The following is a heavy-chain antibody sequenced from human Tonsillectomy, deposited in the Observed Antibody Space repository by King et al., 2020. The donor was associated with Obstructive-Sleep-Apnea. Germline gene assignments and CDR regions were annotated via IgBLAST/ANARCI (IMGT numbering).Heavy chain of an antibody. V-gene: IGHV4-39*07. CDR3: ATERGWYLD. Sequence: QLQESGPGLVKPSETLSLTCTVSGDSIRSSSYYWGWIRQPPGKGLEWIGSIYYSGSTYYNPSLKSRLTISVDTSKNQFSLRLSSVTAADTAVYYCATERGWYLDWGQGTLVTVSS. CDR2: IYYSGST. J-gene: IGHJ4*02. CDR1: GDSIRSSSYY. D-gene: IGHD6-19*01.